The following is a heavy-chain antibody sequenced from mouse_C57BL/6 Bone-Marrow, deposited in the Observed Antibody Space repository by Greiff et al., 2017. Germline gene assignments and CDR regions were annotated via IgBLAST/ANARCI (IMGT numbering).Heavy chain of an antibody. CDR3: GSNYYFDY. V-gene: IGHV1-22*01. J-gene: IGHJ2*01. CDR1: GYTFTDYN. Sequence: EVKLMESGPELVKPGASVKMSCKASGYTFTDYNMHWVKQSHGKSLEWIGYINPNNGGTSYNQKFKGKATLTVNKSSSTAYMQLSSLTSEDSAVYYCGSNYYFDYWGQGTTLTVSS. CDR2: INPNNGGT. D-gene: IGHD2-5*01.